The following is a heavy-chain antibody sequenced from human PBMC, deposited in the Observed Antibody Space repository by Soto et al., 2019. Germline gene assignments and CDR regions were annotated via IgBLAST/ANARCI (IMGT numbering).Heavy chain of an antibody. V-gene: IGHV4-59*04. CDR2: IYYTGNT. D-gene: IGHD2-15*01. CDR3: ASEVSSTDGMDV. J-gene: IGHJ6*02. CDR1: GGSISCYY. Sequence: SETLSLTCTVSGGSISCYYWRWIRQPPGKGLEWIGYIYYTGNTFYSPSFRSRLTISVDTSKSQFSLKLRSVTAADTATYYCASEVSSTDGMDVWGQGTTVTVSS.